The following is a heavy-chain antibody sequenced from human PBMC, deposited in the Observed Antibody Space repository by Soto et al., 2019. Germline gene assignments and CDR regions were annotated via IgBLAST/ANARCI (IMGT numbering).Heavy chain of an antibody. Sequence: QVHLQQWGAGLLKPSETLSLTRAVYGGSFSDTYWNWFRQPPGKGLEWIGEINHNTNTIYNPSLTSRVTISLDTSKNQCSRKLTPVTAADTAVYCWARGVRLFRGSFDPWGQGTLVSVSS. V-gene: IGHV4-34*01. D-gene: IGHD1-1*01. J-gene: IGHJ5*02. CDR1: GGSFSDTY. CDR2: INHNTNT. CDR3: ARGVRLFRGSFDP.